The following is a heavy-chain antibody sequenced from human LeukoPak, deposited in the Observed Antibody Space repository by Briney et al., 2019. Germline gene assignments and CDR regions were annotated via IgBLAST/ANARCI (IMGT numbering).Heavy chain of an antibody. Sequence: GASVKVSCKASGYTFTRYDINWVRQASGQGLEWMGWMNPNSGNTGYAQKFQGRVTMTTDTSTSTAYMELRSLRSDDTAVYYCARGSTRSTRQVGEGAFDIWGQGTMVTVSS. CDR3: ARGSTRSTRQVGEGAFDI. CDR2: MNPNSGNT. D-gene: IGHD3-10*01. J-gene: IGHJ3*02. V-gene: IGHV1-8*01. CDR1: GYTFTRYD.